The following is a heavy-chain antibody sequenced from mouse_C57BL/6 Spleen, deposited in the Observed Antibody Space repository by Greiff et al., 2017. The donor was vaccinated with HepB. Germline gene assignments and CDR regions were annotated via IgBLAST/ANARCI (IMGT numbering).Heavy chain of an antibody. J-gene: IGHJ3*01. D-gene: IGHD4-1*01. Sequence: EVKVVESGGGLVKPGGSLKLSCAASGFTFSSYAMSWVRQTPEKRLEWVATISDGGSYTYYPDNVKGRFTISRDNAKNNLYLQMSHLKSEDTAMYYCARRGNWDVAWFAYWGQGTLVTVSA. CDR2: ISDGGSYT. CDR3: ARRGNWDVAWFAY. CDR1: GFTFSSYA. V-gene: IGHV5-4*03.